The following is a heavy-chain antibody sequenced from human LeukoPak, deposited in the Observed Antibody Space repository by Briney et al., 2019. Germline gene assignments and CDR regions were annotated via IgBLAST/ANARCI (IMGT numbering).Heavy chain of an antibody. CDR2: INHSGST. D-gene: IGHD6-19*01. J-gene: IGHJ4*02. V-gene: IGHV4-34*01. CDR1: GGSLSGYY. CDR3: ARGWAVAGLYYFDY. Sequence: PSETLSLTCAVYGGSLSGYYWSWIRQPPGKGLEWIGEINHSGSTNYNPSLKSRVTISVDTSKNQFSLKLSSVTAADTAVYYCARGWAVAGLYYFDYWGQGTLVTVSS.